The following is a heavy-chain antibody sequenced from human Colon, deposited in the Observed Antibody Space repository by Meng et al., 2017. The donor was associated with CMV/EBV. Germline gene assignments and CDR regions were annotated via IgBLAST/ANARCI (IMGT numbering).Heavy chain of an antibody. CDR1: GFTFSRYE. D-gene: IGHD5/OR15-5a*01. V-gene: IGHV3-48*03. CDR3: AKGPSAVYPV. CDR2: ISGGATTI. J-gene: IGHJ4*02. Sequence: GESLKISCAASGFTFSRYEMNWVRQAPGKGLEWVAYISGGATTIKYADSVKGRFTISRDNSKNTLYLQMNSLRAEDTAVYYCAKGPSAVYPVWGQGTLVTVSS.